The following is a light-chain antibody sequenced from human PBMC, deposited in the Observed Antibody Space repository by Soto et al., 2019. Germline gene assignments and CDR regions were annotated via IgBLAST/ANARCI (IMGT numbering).Light chain of an antibody. J-gene: IGKJ4*01. V-gene: IGKV3-15*01. CDR1: QSVGNN. CDR3: QQYRNWPLT. CDR2: GAS. Sequence: EIVMTQSPATLSVSPGERATLSCRASQSVGNNLAWYRQKSGQAPGLLIYGASTRATGIPARFSGSGSGTEFTLTIDSLQSDDFAVYLCQQYRNWPLTFGGGTKVDIK.